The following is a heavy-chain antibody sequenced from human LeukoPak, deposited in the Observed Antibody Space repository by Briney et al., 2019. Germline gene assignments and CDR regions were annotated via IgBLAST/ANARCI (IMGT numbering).Heavy chain of an antibody. D-gene: IGHD4-17*01. V-gene: IGHV3-23*01. CDR1: GFLFKLFA. CDR2: ISRSGGST. CDR3: SKKGQSEDYGKPG. Sequence: GGSLRLSCVGSGFLFKLFAVGWVRQAPGKGLEWVSSISRSGGSTYYADSVKGRFTISRDNSKNTLYLQMSSLRADDTAVYYCSKKGQSEDYGKPGWGQGTLVTVSS. J-gene: IGHJ4*02.